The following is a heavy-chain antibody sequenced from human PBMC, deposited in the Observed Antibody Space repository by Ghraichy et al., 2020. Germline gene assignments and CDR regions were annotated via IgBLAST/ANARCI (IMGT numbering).Heavy chain of an antibody. CDR2: ISGSGGST. V-gene: IGHV3-23*01. CDR1: GFTFSSYA. D-gene: IGHD7-27*01. Sequence: GGSLRLSCAASGFTFSSYAMRWVRQAPGKGLEWVSGISGSGGSTYYADSVKGRFTISRDKSRNTLYLQMSSLGAEDTAVYYCTKAAGDQWFFDLWGRGTLVTVSS. CDR3: TKAAGDQWFFDL. J-gene: IGHJ2*01.